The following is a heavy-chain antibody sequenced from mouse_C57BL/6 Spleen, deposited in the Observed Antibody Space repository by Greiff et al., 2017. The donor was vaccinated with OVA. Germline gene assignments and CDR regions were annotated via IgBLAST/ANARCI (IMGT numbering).Heavy chain of an antibody. CDR3: ARELPYYYAMDY. V-gene: IGHV5-12*01. CDR1: GFTFSDYY. CDR2: ISNGGGST. Sequence: EVNLVESGGGLVQPGGSLKLSCAASGFTFSDYYMYWVRQTPEKRLEWVAYISNGGGSTYYPDTVKGRFTISRDNAKNTLYLQMSRLKSEDTAMYYCARELPYYYAMDYWGQGTSVTVSS. D-gene: IGHD2-1*01. J-gene: IGHJ4*01.